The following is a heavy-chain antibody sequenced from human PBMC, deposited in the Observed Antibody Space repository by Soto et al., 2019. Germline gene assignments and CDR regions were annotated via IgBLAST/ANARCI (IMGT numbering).Heavy chain of an antibody. CDR1: GDSFNDYY. Sequence: QVQLVQSGAEVRKPGASVTVSCRSSGDSFNDYYIHWVRQAPGQGFEGMGWSNPSGGGTKYAQKFQGWVSMTRDSSTRTGEMQLSRPRSDDTAVYYCARESGGSTAPLDYYYFYMDVWGTGTTVTVSS. J-gene: IGHJ6*03. V-gene: IGHV1-2*04. CDR3: ARESGGSTAPLDYYYFYMDV. CDR2: SNPSGGGT. D-gene: IGHD1-26*01.